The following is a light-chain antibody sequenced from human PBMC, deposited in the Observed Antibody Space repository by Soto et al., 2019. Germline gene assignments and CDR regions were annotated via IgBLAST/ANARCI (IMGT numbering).Light chain of an antibody. V-gene: IGLV3-1*01. J-gene: IGLJ2*01. Sequence: SYELTQPPSVSVSPGQTASITCSGDKLGNKYACWYQQKPGQSPVLVIYEDEKRPSGIPERFSGSNSGNTVTLTISGTQAMDEADYYCQTWDSSTGVVFGGGTQLTVL. CDR3: QTWDSSTGVV. CDR1: KLGNKY. CDR2: EDE.